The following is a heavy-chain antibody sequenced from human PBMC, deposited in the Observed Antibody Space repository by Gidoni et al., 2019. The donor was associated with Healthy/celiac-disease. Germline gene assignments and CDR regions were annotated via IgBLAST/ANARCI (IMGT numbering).Heavy chain of an antibody. D-gene: IGHD1-26*01. CDR3: ANLIVGAPSLGMDV. J-gene: IGHJ6*02. V-gene: IGHV1-69*01. CDR1: GGTFRSYA. Sequence: QVQLVQSGAEVKKPGPLLKVSCKDSGGTFRSYAISWVRQAPGQGLEWMGGIIPIFGTANYAQKFQGRVTITADESTSTAYMELSSLRSEDTAVYYCANLIVGAPSLGMDVWGQGTTVTVSS. CDR2: IIPIFGTA.